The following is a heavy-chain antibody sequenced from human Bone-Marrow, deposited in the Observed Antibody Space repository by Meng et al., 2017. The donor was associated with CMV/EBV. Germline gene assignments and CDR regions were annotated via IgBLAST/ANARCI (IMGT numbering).Heavy chain of an antibody. CDR2: MYYSGSP. D-gene: IGHD3-3*01. J-gene: IGHJ4*02. Sequence: SETLSLTCTVSGGSISSSSYYWGWIRQPPGKGLEWIGSMYYSGSPYSDPSLKSRVAISVDTSKNQFSLHLSSVTAADTAVYYCARDTGITIFGVPGGYFDLWGQGPLVTVSS. CDR1: GGSISSSSYY. V-gene: IGHV4-39*07. CDR3: ARDTGITIFGVPGGYFDL.